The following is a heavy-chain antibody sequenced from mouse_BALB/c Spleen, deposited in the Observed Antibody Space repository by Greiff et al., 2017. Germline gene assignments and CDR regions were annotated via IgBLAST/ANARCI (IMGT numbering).Heavy chain of an antibody. CDR2: ISSGGSYT. CDR1: GFTFSSYG. J-gene: IGHJ2*01. CDR3: ARLRQLGLQDY. V-gene: IGHV5-6*01. Sequence: EVQLVESGGDLVKPGGYLKLPCAVSGFTFSSYGMSWVRQTPDKRLEWVATISSGGSYTYYPDSVKGRFTISRDNANNTLYLQMSSLKSEDTAMYYCARLRQLGLQDYWGQGTTLTVSS. D-gene: IGHD3-1*01.